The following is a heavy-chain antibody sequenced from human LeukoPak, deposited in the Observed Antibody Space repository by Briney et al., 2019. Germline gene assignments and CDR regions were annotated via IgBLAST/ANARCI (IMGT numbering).Heavy chain of an antibody. CDR1: GFTFSSYS. V-gene: IGHV3-21*01. Sequence: GGSLRLSCAASGFTFSSYSMNWVRQAPGKGLEWVSSISSSSSYIYYADSVKGRFTISRDNAKNSLYLQMNSLRAEDTAVYYCARGGYYYDSSGYYEESQHWGQGTLVTVSS. CDR2: ISSSSSYI. CDR3: ARGGYYYDSSGYYEESQH. J-gene: IGHJ1*01. D-gene: IGHD3-22*01.